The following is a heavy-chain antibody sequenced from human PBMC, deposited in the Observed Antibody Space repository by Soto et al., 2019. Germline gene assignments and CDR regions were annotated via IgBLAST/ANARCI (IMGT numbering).Heavy chain of an antibody. D-gene: IGHD3-16*01. CDR3: ARVSPHYDYVIDF. Sequence: GGSLRLSCAASGFTFSSYDMHWVRQATGKGLEWVSAIGTAGDTYYPGSVKGRFTISRENAKNSLYLQMNSLRAEDTAVYYCARVSPHYDYVIDFWGQGTLVTVSS. CDR2: IGTAGDT. CDR1: GFTFSSYD. J-gene: IGHJ4*02. V-gene: IGHV3-13*01.